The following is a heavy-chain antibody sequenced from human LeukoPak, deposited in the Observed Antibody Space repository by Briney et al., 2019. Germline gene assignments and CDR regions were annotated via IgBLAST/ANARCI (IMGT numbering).Heavy chain of an antibody. Sequence: GGSLRLSCAASGFTFSGSAMSWVRQAPGEGLEWVSLISYRGANSYYTDSVRGRFTIARDNSKDTLFLQMNSLRAEDTAIYYCAKDSQPHYYDSSGYYYYFDYWGQGTLVTVSS. CDR3: AKDSQPHYYDSSGYYYYFDY. CDR2: ISYRGANS. V-gene: IGHV3-23*01. D-gene: IGHD3-22*01. CDR1: GFTFSGSA. J-gene: IGHJ4*02.